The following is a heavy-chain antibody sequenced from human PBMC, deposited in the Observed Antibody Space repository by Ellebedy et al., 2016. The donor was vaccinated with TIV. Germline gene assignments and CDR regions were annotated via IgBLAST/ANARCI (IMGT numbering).Heavy chain of an antibody. J-gene: IGHJ3*01. Sequence: GESLKISCAASGFTFRNYAMSWVRPAPGKGLEWVSLISGNNPNTYYGDPVKGRFTISRDNSKNTLYLQMNSLRVDDTAVYYCAKDAKAWLPVHWGRGTMVTVSP. CDR3: AKDAKAWLPVH. V-gene: IGHV3-23*01. CDR1: GFTFRNYA. D-gene: IGHD3-22*01. CDR2: ISGNNPNT.